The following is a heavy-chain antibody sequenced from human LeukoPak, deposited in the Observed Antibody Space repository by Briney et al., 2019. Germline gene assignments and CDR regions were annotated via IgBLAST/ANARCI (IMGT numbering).Heavy chain of an antibody. V-gene: IGHV4-59*08. Sequence: SETLSLTCTVSGGSISSYYWSWIRQPPGKGLEWIGYIYYSGSTNYNPSLKSRVTISVDTSKNQFSLKLSSVTAAHTAVYYCARRANGNYYYGMDVWGKGTTVTVSS. CDR3: ARRANGNYYYGMDV. CDR2: IYYSGST. CDR1: GGSISSYY. J-gene: IGHJ6*04. D-gene: IGHD1-1*01.